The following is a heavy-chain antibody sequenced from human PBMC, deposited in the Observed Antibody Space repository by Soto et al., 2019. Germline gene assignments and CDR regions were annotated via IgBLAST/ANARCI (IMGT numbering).Heavy chain of an antibody. Sequence: EVQLVESGGSLVQPGGSLRLSCATSGFTFGSYWMTWIRQAPGEGPEWVASIKEDGRETYYGDSVKGRFTISRDNAKNLLHLQMNRLRVEATAVYHCERGTGGPYYWGQGVLVTVSS. CDR3: ERGTGGPYY. V-gene: IGHV3-7*01. CDR2: IKEDGRET. CDR1: GFTFGSYW. J-gene: IGHJ4*02. D-gene: IGHD3-10*01.